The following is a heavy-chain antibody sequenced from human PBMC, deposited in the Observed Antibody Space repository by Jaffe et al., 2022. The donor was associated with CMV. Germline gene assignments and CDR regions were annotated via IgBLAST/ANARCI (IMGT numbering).Heavy chain of an antibody. CDR3: ARGPYSSSWYGIWFDP. CDR2: ISSSGSTI. Sequence: EVQLVESGGGLVQPGGSLRLSCAASGFTFSSYEMNWVRQAPGKGLEWVSYISSSGSTIYYADSVKGRFTISRDNAKNSLYLQMNSLRAEDTAVYYCARGPYSSSWYGIWFDPWGQGTLVTVSS. J-gene: IGHJ5*02. CDR1: GFTFSSYE. D-gene: IGHD6-13*01. V-gene: IGHV3-48*03.